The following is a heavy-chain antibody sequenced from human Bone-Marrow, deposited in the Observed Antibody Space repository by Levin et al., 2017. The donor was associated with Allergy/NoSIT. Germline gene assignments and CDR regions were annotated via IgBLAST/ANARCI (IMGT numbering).Heavy chain of an antibody. Sequence: SETLSLTCTVSGGSISSYYWSWIRQPPGKGLEWIGYIYYSGSTNYNPSLKSRVTISVDTSKNQFSLKLTSVTAADTAVYYCARMGGYSSPPNYWGQGTLVTVSS. J-gene: IGHJ4*02. CDR3: ARMGGYSSPPNY. CDR1: GGSISSYY. V-gene: IGHV4-59*01. CDR2: IYYSGST. D-gene: IGHD6-13*01.